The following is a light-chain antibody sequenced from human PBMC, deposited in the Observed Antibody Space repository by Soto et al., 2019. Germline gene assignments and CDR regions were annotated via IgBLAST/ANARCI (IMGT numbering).Light chain of an antibody. CDR3: QQSYSTPTIT. V-gene: IGKV1-39*01. CDR1: QSISSY. J-gene: IGKJ5*01. Sequence: IQRTQSPSSLSASVGHRVTITCRAGQSISSYLNWYQQKPGKAPKLLIYAASSLQSGVPSRFSGSGSGTDFTLTISSLQPEDFATYYCQQSYSTPTITFGQGTRLEIK. CDR2: AAS.